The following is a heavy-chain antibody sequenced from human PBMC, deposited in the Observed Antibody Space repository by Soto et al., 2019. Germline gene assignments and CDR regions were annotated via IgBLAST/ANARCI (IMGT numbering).Heavy chain of an antibody. D-gene: IGHD7-27*01. Sequence: SETLSLTCSVSGDSISNLDYFWAWIRQPPGQALEYIGYIYKSATTYYNPSFESRVAISVDTSKSQFSLNVTSVTAADTAVYFCARGRYCLTGRCFPNWFDSWGQGARVTAS. CDR2: IYKSATT. CDR3: ARGRYCLTGRCFPNWFDS. J-gene: IGHJ5*01. V-gene: IGHV4-30-4*01. CDR1: GDSISNLDYF.